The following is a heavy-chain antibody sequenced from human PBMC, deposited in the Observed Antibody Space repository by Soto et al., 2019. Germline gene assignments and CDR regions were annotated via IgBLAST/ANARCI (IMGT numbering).Heavy chain of an antibody. CDR2: ISGGSSYI. Sequence: PGGSMRLSCAASGFPFSIYSMNWVRQAPGKGLEWVSSISGGSSYIYYADSVKGRFTISRDNAKNSLFLQMNSLRAEDTAVYYCVRDYPSLDFWGLGTLVTVSS. J-gene: IGHJ4*02. CDR1: GFPFSIYS. D-gene: IGHD3-10*01. V-gene: IGHV3-21*01. CDR3: VRDYPSLDF.